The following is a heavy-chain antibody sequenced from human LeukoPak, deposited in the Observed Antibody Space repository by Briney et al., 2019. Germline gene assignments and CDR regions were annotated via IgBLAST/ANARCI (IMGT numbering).Heavy chain of an antibody. CDR2: ISAYNGNT. J-gene: IGHJ6*02. V-gene: IGHV1-18*01. CDR1: GYTFTNYG. Sequence: ASVTVSCKASGYTFTNYGISWVRQAPGQGLEWMGWISAYNGNTIYAQKLQGRVTMTTDTSTTTGYMELRSLRSDDTAVYYCARDAGGHYGMDVWGQGTTVTVSS. CDR3: ARDAGGHYGMDV.